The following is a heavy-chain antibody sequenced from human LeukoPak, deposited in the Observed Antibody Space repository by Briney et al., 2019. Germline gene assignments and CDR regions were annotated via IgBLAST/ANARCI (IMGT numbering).Heavy chain of an antibody. CDR2: MNPNSGNT. CDR3: ARASRPGWAFDI. J-gene: IGHJ3*02. V-gene: IGHV1-8*01. CDR1: GYTFTSYD. D-gene: IGHD2-15*01. Sequence: ASVKVSCKASGYTFTSYDINWVRQATGQGLEWMGWMNPNSGNTGYAQKFQGRVTMTRNTSISTAYMELSSLRSEDTAVYYCARASRPGWAFDIWGQGTMVTVSS.